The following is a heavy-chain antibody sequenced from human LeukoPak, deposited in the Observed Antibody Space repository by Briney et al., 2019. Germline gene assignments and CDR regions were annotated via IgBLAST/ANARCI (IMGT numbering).Heavy chain of an antibody. Sequence: GGSLRLSCTASGFTFNTYSMNWVRQAPGKGLEWVSTISSTSRNIFYADSVKGRFTISRDNAKNSLYLRMNSLRVEDTAVYYCARGHTSSWFLFDYWGQGTLATITS. CDR3: ARGHTSSWFLFDY. J-gene: IGHJ4*02. D-gene: IGHD6-13*01. CDR2: ISSTSRNI. CDR1: GFTFNTYS. V-gene: IGHV3-21*06.